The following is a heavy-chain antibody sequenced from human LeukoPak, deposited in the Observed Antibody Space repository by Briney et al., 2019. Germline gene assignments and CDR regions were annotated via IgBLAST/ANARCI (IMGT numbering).Heavy chain of an antibody. CDR1: GYSFTDYW. J-gene: IGHJ6*02. V-gene: IGHV5-51*01. Sequence: GESQKISCKGSGYSFTDYWIGWVRQMPGKGLEWMGIIFPGDFELKYSPSFQGQVIISVDKSIDTAYLQWSSLQASDTAMCYCARHGLEGCRGGMCYRSFHYYGMDVWGQGTTVTVSS. D-gene: IGHD2-15*01. CDR3: ARHGLEGCRGGMCYRSFHYYGMDV. CDR2: IFPGDFEL.